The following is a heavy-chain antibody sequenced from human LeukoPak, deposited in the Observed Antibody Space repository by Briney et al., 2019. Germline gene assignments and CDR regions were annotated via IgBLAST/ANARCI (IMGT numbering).Heavy chain of an antibody. J-gene: IGHJ3*02. CDR3: ARAGGSGWFRAFDI. CDR2: ISYDGSNK. D-gene: IGHD6-13*01. Sequence: GGSLRLSCAASGFTFSSYAMHWVRQAPGKGLEWVAVISYDGSNKYYADSVKGRFTISRDNSKNTLYLQMNSLRAEDTAVYYRARAGGSGWFRAFDIWGQGTMVTVSS. CDR1: GFTFSSYA. V-gene: IGHV3-30*04.